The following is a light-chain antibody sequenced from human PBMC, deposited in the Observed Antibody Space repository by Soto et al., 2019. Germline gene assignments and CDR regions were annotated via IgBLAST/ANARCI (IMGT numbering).Light chain of an antibody. J-gene: IGKJ1*01. CDR1: QTISTW. Sequence: DIQMTQSPSTLSASVGDRVTITCRASQTISTWLAWYQQKPGKAPKLLVYAASSLQSGVPSRFSGSGSGTEFTLTISSLQPDDFATYYCQQYNSYSPTFGQGTKVDIK. CDR3: QQYNSYSPT. V-gene: IGKV1-5*01. CDR2: AAS.